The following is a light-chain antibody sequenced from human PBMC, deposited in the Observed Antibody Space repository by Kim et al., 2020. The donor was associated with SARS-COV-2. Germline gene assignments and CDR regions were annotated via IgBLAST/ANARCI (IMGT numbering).Light chain of an antibody. Sequence: NFMLTQPHSVSESPGRTVTISCTRSSGGIASNHVQWYQQRPGSAPTTVIYEDSLRASGVLDRFSGSIDSSSNSASLTISGLKTEDEADYYCQSYDSRFWVFGGGTQLTVL. V-gene: IGLV6-57*03. J-gene: IGLJ3*02. CDR2: EDS. CDR1: SGGIASNH. CDR3: QSYDSRFWV.